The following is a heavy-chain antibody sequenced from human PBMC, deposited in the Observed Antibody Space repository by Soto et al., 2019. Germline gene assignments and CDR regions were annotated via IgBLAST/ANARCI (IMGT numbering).Heavy chain of an antibody. Sequence: EVQLVESGGGLVKPGGSLRLSCAASGFTFSSYSMNWVRQAPGKGLEWVSSISSSSSYIYYAGSVKGRFTISRDNAKNSLYLQMNSLRAEDTAVYYCARDRLGSGTGYWGQGTLVTVSS. V-gene: IGHV3-21*01. CDR2: ISSSSSYI. CDR3: ARDRLGSGTGY. CDR1: GFTFSSYS. J-gene: IGHJ4*02. D-gene: IGHD3-10*01.